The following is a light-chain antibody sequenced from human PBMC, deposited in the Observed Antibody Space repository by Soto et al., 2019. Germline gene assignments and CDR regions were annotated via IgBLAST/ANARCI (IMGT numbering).Light chain of an antibody. J-gene: IGKJ5*01. CDR2: AAS. CDR1: QSVDIY. CDR3: QQRRNWPPIT. V-gene: IGKV3-11*01. Sequence: ETVLTQSPATLSLSPGERATLSCRSSQSVDIYLAWYQQKPGQAPRLLIYAASNRATGVPSRFSGSGSGTDFTLTISSLEPEDFALYYCQQRRNWPPITFGQGTRLEIK.